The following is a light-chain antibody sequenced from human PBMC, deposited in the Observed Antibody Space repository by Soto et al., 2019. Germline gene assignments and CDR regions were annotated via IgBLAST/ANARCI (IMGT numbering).Light chain of an antibody. CDR2: DVT. CDR1: SSDVGGYNY. Sequence: QSVLTQPASVSGSPGQSITISCTGTSSDVGGYNYVSWYQQYPGKAPKLMIYDVTNRPSGVSIRFSGSKSGNTASLTISGLQAEDEADYYCSSYKSSSTYVFGTGTKVTVL. V-gene: IGLV2-14*03. J-gene: IGLJ1*01. CDR3: SSYKSSSTYV.